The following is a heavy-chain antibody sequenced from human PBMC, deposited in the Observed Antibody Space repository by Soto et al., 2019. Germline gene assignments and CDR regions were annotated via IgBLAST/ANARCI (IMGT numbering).Heavy chain of an antibody. CDR3: ASKEDTAMVLSGYYYGMDV. CDR1: GGTFSSYA. Sequence: QVQLVQSGAEVKKPGSSVKVSCTASGGTFSSYAISWVRQAPGQGLEWMGGIIPIFGTANYAQKFQGRVTITADKSTSTAYMELSRLRSEDTAVYYCASKEDTAMVLSGYYYGMDVWGQGTTVTVSS. V-gene: IGHV1-69*06. CDR2: IIPIFGTA. J-gene: IGHJ6*02. D-gene: IGHD5-18*01.